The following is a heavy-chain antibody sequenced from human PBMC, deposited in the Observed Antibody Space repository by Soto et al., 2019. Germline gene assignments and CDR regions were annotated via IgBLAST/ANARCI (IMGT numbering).Heavy chain of an antibody. D-gene: IGHD6-19*01. CDR2: ISGSDGKT. CDR3: AKCSYIDY. V-gene: IGHV3-23*01. CDR1: GFSFASFA. Sequence: GGSRRLCCTTSGFSFASFAMTWVRQPPGKGLEGVATISGSDGKTYYADSVKGRFSISRDTSRNTLYLQMNSLRAADTAIYYCAKCSYIDYWGQGTMVTVPQ. J-gene: IGHJ4*02.